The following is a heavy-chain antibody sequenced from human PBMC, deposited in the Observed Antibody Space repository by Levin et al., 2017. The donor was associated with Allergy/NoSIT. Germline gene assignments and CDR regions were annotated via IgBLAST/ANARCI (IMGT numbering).Heavy chain of an antibody. V-gene: IGHV3-74*01. CDR1: GFTFSSYW. CDR3: ARANPVVAAPSGADY. CDR2: INSDGGST. J-gene: IGHJ4*02. Sequence: GGSLRLSCAASGFTFSSYWMHWVRQTPGKGLVWVSRINSDGGSTTYADSVKGRFTISRDNAENTLYLHMNSLRVEDTAVYYCARANPVVAAPSGADYWGQGTLVTVSS. D-gene: IGHD2-15*01.